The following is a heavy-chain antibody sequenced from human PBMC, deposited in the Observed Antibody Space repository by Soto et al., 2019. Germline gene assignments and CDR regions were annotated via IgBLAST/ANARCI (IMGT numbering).Heavy chain of an antibody. Sequence: QVQLVQSGAEVKEPGASVKVSCKASGYTFTNYGITWVRQAPGQGLEWMGWIDTYNGNTHYAQNLQGRVTVIADTSTSTGYMELRRLRSDDTAVYYCARGGRTVAADYWGQGTLVTVSS. J-gene: IGHJ4*02. CDR1: GYTFTNYG. D-gene: IGHD2-2*01. V-gene: IGHV1-18*01. CDR3: ARGGRTVAADY. CDR2: IDTYNGNT.